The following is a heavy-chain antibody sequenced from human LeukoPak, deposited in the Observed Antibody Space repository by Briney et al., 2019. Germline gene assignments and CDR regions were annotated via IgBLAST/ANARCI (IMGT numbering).Heavy chain of an antibody. CDR2: IYYSGST. D-gene: IGHD6-6*01. Sequence: SETLSLTCSVSGDSISTSSYYWGWIRQPPGKGLEWIGTIYYSGSTYYNPSLTSRVTISVDTSKNQFSLKLSSVTAADTAVYYCARGEQLVTWFDPWGQGTLVTVSS. J-gene: IGHJ5*02. CDR1: GDSISTSSYY. V-gene: IGHV4-39*01. CDR3: ARGEQLVTWFDP.